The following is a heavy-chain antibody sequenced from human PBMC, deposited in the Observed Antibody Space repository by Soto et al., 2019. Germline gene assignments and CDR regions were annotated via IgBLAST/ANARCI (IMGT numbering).Heavy chain of an antibody. CDR1: GYSFTAFH. CDR2: INPNIGYA. V-gene: IGHV1-46*01. D-gene: IGHD6-6*01. J-gene: IGHJ4*02. Sequence: GASVKVSCKASGYSFTAFHMHWVRQAPGLGLEWMGIINPNIGYANIAQRFQSRVALTWDTSTSTVYMELSGLRSDDTAVYYCARAPYSSSSFFFDYWGQGTPVTVSS. CDR3: ARAPYSSSSFFFDY.